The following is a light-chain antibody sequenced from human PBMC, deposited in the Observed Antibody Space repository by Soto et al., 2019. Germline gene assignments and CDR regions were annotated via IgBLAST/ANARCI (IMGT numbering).Light chain of an antibody. CDR3: QSYDSSLSGSEV. V-gene: IGLV1-40*01. Sequence: QSVLTQPPSVSGAPGQRVTISCTGSSSNIGAGHDVHWYQQLPGTAPKRLIYGNGNRPSGVPERFSGSKSGTSASLAITGLQAEDEADYYCQSYDSSLSGSEVFGTGTKLTVL. CDR1: SSNIGAGHD. CDR2: GNG. J-gene: IGLJ1*01.